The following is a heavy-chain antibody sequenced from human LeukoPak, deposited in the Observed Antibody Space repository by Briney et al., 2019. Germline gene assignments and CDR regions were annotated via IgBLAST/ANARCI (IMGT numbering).Heavy chain of an antibody. J-gene: IGHJ5*02. CDR2: ISSSGGGA. CDR3: VKYSNSCYDP. CDR1: GFTFSSYA. Sequence: GGSLRLSCSASGFTFSSYAMHWVRQAPGKGLEYVSAISSSGGGAYYADSVKGRFTISRDNSKNTLYLQMSSLRAEDTAVYYCVKYSNSCYDPWGQGTLVTVSS. D-gene: IGHD6-13*01. V-gene: IGHV3-64D*06.